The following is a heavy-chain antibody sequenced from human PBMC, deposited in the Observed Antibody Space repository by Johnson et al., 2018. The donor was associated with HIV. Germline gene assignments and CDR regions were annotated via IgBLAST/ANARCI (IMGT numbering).Heavy chain of an antibody. Sequence: VQLVESGGGLVQPGGSLRLSCVASGFTVSGNYMSWVRQATGKGLEWVSAIGTAGDTYYPGSVKGRFTISRENAKNSLYLQMNSLRAGDTAVYYCAREPELELQFSHAFDFWGQGTMVSVSS. CDR1: GFTVSGNY. D-gene: IGHD1-7*01. J-gene: IGHJ3*01. V-gene: IGHV3-13*01. CDR2: IGTAGDT. CDR3: AREPELELQFSHAFDF.